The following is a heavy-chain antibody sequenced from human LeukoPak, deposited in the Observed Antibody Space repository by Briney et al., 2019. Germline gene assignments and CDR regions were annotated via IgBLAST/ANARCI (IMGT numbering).Heavy chain of an antibody. V-gene: IGHV4-59*01. CDR1: GGSISSYY. J-gene: IGHJ5*02. D-gene: IGHD1-26*01. CDR3: ARGTSGSYYGVWFDP. CDR2: IYYTGST. Sequence: SETLSLTCTVSGGSISSYYWSWVRQPPGKGLEWIAYIYYTGSTNYNPSLKSRVTISLDTSKNQFSLKLSSVTAADTAVYYCARGTSGSYYGVWFDPWGQGTLVTVSS.